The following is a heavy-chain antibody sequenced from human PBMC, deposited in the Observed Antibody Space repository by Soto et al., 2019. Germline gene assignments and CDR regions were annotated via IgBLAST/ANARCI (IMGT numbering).Heavy chain of an antibody. V-gene: IGHV3-23*01. D-gene: IGHD4-17*01. J-gene: IGHJ4*02. CDR3: SKVRPTVATPRFCDY. CDR1: GFSFSTYA. Sequence: EVQLLQSGGGLVQPGGSLRLSCAASGFSFSTYALSWVRQAPGKGLEWVSAISGGGDRTFYADSVKGRFTVSRDNSKNTLYLHMSSLTAEDTAVYYCSKVRPTVATPRFCDYWGQGNLVTVSS. CDR2: ISGGGDRT.